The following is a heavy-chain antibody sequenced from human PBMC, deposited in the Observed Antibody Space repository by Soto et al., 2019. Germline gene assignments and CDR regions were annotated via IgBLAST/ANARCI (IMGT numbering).Heavy chain of an antibody. J-gene: IGHJ4*02. CDR3: ARGLTGGVFVVVPAVTFDY. CDR1: GGSISSGGYY. D-gene: IGHD2-2*01. Sequence: SETLSLTCTVSGGSISSGGYYWSWIRQHPGKGLEWIGYIYYSGSTYYNPSLKSRVTISVETSKNQFSLKLSSVTSADTAVYYCARGLTGGVFVVVPAVTFDYWGQGTLVTVSS. CDR2: IYYSGST. V-gene: IGHV4-31*03.